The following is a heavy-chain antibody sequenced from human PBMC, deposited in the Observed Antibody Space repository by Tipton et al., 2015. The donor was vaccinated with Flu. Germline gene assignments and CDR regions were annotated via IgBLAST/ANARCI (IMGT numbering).Heavy chain of an antibody. D-gene: IGHD6-19*01. CDR1: GYPIASDYL. CDR3: AKDRAAVPEGGFDY. V-gene: IGHV4-38-2*02. CDR2: LHHTGNT. Sequence: TLSLTCTVSGYPIASDYLWGWIRQSPGKGLEWIGNLHHTGNTYYNPSLRSRVTILVDRSKNQFSLKLSSVTAADTAVYYCAKDRAAVPEGGFDYWGQGTLVTVSS. J-gene: IGHJ4*02.